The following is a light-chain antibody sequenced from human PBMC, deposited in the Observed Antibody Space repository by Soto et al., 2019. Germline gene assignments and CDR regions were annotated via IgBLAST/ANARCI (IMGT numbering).Light chain of an antibody. Sequence: DIQMTQSPSTLSASVGDRVTLSCRASQRISGWLAWYQQKPGKAPKLLIYEASTLQSGVPSRFSGSGSGTEFTLTINSLQPDDFATYYCQQYNSYPLTFGGGTKVEIK. CDR2: EAS. V-gene: IGKV1-5*03. J-gene: IGKJ4*01. CDR3: QQYNSYPLT. CDR1: QRISGW.